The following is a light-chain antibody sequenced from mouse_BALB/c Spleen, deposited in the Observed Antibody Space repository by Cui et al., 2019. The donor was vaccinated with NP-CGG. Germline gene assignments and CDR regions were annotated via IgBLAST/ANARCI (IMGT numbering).Light chain of an antibody. CDR2: GTN. CDR1: TGAVTTSNY. J-gene: IGLJ1*01. Sequence: QAVVTQESALTTSFGEPVTLTCRSSTGAVTTSNYANWVQEKPDHLFTGLIGGTNNRVPGVPARFSGSLIGDKAALTITGAQTEDEAIYFCALWYSNHWVFGGGTKLTVL. V-gene: IGLV1*01. CDR3: ALWYSNHWV.